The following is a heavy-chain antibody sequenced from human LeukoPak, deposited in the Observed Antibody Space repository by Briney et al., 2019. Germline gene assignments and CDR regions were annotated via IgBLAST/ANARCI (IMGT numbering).Heavy chain of an antibody. CDR3: ARVYYSSSYDYWYFDL. J-gene: IGHJ2*01. Sequence: SETLSLTCTVSGGSISSSDYYWGWIRQTPGKGLEWIGSLYYSGSTYYNPSLKSRVTISVDTSKNQFSLKLSSVTAADTAVYYCARVYYSSSYDYWYFDLWGRGTLVTVSS. V-gene: IGHV4-39*07. CDR2: LYYSGST. CDR1: GGSISSSDYY. D-gene: IGHD6-13*01.